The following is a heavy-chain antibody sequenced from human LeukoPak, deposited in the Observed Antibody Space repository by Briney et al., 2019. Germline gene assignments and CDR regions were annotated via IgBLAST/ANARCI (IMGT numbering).Heavy chain of an antibody. Sequence: TLSLTCTVSGGSISSYYWSWIRQPPGKALEWLARIDWDDDKYYSTPLKTRLTISKDTSKNQVVLTMTNMDPVDTATYYCARIDCSGGSCYYFDYWGQGTLVTVSS. J-gene: IGHJ4*02. D-gene: IGHD2-15*01. CDR1: GGSISSYY. CDR2: IDWDDDK. CDR3: ARIDCSGGSCYYFDY. V-gene: IGHV2-70*11.